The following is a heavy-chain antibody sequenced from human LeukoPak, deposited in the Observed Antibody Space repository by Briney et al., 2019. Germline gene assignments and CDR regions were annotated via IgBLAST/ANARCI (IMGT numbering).Heavy chain of an antibody. CDR1: GGSISSYY. V-gene: IGHV4-59*05. Sequence: SETLSLTCTVSGGSISSYYWTWIRQPPGKGLEWIGSIYYSGSTYYNPSLKSRVTISVDTSKNQFSLKLSSVTAADTAVYYCASGGLYWDDYWGQGTLVTVSS. D-gene: IGHD2-8*02. CDR3: ASGGLYWDDY. J-gene: IGHJ4*02. CDR2: IYYSGST.